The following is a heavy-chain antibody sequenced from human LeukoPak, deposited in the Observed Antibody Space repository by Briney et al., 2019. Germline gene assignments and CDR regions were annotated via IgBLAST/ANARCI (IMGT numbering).Heavy chain of an antibody. CDR2: IYYSGST. V-gene: IGHV4-59*01. Sequence: SETLSLTCTVSGGSISSYYWSWIRQPPGKGLEWIGYIYYSGSTNYNPSLKSRVTISVDTSKNQFSLKLSSVTAADTAVYYCARAPRTVTPDAFDIWGQGTMVTVSS. J-gene: IGHJ3*02. CDR3: ARAPRTVTPDAFDI. D-gene: IGHD1-14*01. CDR1: GGSISSYY.